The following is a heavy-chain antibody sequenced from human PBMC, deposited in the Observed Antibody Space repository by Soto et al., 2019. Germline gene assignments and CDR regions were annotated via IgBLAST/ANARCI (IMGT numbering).Heavy chain of an antibody. J-gene: IGHJ4*02. CDR2: ISGSGAST. Sequence: EVQLLESGGGLVQPGGPLRLSCAASGITFSNYDMTWVRQAPGKGLDWVSTISGSGASTYYADSVKGRFTISRDNSKNTVYLKLNGLRVEDMAVYYCGNRNYSAISGYTDLYFDFWGQGSLVTVS. CDR3: GNRNYSAISGYTDLYFDF. CDR1: GITFSNYD. V-gene: IGHV3-23*01. D-gene: IGHD3-22*01.